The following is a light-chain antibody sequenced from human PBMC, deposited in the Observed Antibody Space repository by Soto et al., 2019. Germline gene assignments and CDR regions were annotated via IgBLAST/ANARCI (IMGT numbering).Light chain of an antibody. V-gene: IGKV1-39*01. CDR2: AAS. CDR3: QHGYSTTLT. J-gene: IGKJ4*01. Sequence: DIQMTQSPSSLSASVGDRVTITCRVSQSIRTYLHWYQQKPGKAPNFLIYAASTLQSGVPSRFSGSGSGTDFTLTISSLQPEDFATYFCQHGYSTTLTFGGGTKVDIK. CDR1: QSIRTY.